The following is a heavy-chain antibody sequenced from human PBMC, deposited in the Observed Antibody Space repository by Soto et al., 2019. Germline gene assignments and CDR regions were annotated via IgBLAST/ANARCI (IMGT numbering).Heavy chain of an antibody. CDR2: IIPIFGTA. CDR1: GGSFSSYA. V-gene: IGHV1-69*13. J-gene: IGHJ4*02. CDR3: ASYYYGSGSFYYFDY. Sequence: SVKVSCEASGGSFSSYAISWVRQAPGQGLEWMGGIIPIFGTANYAQKFQGRVTITADESTSTAYMELSSLRSEDTAVYYCASYYYGSGSFYYFDYWGQGTLVTVSS. D-gene: IGHD3-10*01.